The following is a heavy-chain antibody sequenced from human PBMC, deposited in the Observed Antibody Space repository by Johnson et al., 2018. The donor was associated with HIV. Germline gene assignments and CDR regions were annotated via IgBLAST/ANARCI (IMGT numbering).Heavy chain of an antibody. CDR3: AKDMVVRENGAFDI. CDR1: GFTFSSYG. V-gene: IGHV3-30*18. D-gene: IGHD3-10*01. J-gene: IGHJ3*02. Sequence: QVQLVESGGGVVQPGRSLRLSCAASGFTFSSYGMHWVRQAPGKGLEWVAVIYYDGSNKYFADSVKGRFTISRDNSKKTLYLQMNSLRAEDTALYYCAKDMVVRENGAFDIWGQGTMVTVSS. CDR2: IYYDGSNK.